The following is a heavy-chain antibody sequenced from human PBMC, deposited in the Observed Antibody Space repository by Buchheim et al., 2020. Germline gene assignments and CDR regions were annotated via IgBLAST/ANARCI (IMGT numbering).Heavy chain of an antibody. J-gene: IGHJ6*02. D-gene: IGHD1-26*01. V-gene: IGHV3-30-3*01. Sequence: QVQLVESGGGVVQPGRSLRLSCAASGFTFSSYAMHWVRQAPGKGLEWVAVISYDGSNKYYADSVKGRFTISRDNSKTTLYLQMNSLRAEDTAVYYCASLGGLLYYYYYGMDVWGQGTT. CDR2: ISYDGSNK. CDR3: ASLGGLLYYYYYGMDV. CDR1: GFTFSSYA.